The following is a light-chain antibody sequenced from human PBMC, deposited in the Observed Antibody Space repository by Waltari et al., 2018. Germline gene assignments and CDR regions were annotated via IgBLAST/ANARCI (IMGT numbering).Light chain of an antibody. CDR1: ISDIGLFKV. V-gene: IGLV2-23*02. Sequence: QSALTQPAPVSASPGQSITVSCSGSISDIGLFKVVSWFQQYPGTPPRLIINEVNKRPPGISDRFSATKSGNVASLTISGLQADDEADYYCCSFTSSSTYVFGSGTTVTVL. CDR3: CSFTSSSTYV. J-gene: IGLJ1*01. CDR2: EVN.